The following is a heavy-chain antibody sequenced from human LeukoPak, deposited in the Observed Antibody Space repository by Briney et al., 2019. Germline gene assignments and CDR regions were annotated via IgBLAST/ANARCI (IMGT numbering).Heavy chain of an antibody. D-gene: IGHD3-10*01. CDR3: ARVSGDYYYYYMDV. CDR2: ISAYNGNT. V-gene: IGHV1-18*01. Sequence: ASVKVSCKASGYTFTSYGISWVRQAPGQGLEWMGWISAYNGNTNYAQKLQGRVTMTTDTSTSTAYMELRSLGSDDTAVYYCARVSGDYYYYYMDVWGKGTTVTVSS. J-gene: IGHJ6*03. CDR1: GYTFTSYG.